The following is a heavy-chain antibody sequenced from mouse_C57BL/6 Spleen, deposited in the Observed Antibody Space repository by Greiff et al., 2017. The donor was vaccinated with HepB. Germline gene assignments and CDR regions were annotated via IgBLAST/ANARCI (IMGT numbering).Heavy chain of an antibody. J-gene: IGHJ4*01. V-gene: IGHV14-2*01. CDR2: IDPEDGET. CDR3: AREGNDGYYGRYYYAMDY. D-gene: IGHD2-3*01. Sequence: EVMLVESGAELVKPGASVKLSCTASGFNIKDYYMHWVKQRTEQGLEWIGRIDPEDGETKYAPKFQGKATITADTSSNTAYLQLSSLTSEDTAVYYCAREGNDGYYGRYYYAMDYWGQGTSVTVSS. CDR1: GFNIKDYY.